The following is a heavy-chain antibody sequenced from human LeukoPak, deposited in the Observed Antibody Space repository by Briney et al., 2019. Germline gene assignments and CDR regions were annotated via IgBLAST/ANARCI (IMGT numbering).Heavy chain of an antibody. CDR1: GFTFSSYW. J-gene: IGHJ6*02. D-gene: IGHD2-2*01. V-gene: IGHV3-7*01. Sequence: GGSLRLSCAASGFTFSSYWMSWVRQAPGKGLEGVANIKQDGSEKYYVDSVKGRFTISRDNAKNSLYLQMNSLRAEDTAVYYCARAACVSCTAYYYGMDVWGQGTTVTVSS. CDR2: IKQDGSEK. CDR3: ARAACVSCTAYYYGMDV.